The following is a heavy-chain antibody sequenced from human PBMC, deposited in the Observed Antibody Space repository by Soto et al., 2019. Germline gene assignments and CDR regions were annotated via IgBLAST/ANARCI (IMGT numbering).Heavy chain of an antibody. J-gene: IGHJ6*02. CDR2: IYPHDSDT. CDR3: ARPTDYHYGMQV. CDR1: GYNFHTYW. Sequence: GESLKISCKGSGYNFHTYWIAWVRQMPGKGLEWMGFIYPHDSDTRYSPSFRGQVTISADKSINTAYLQWTSLKASDTAIYFCARPTDYHYGMQVWGQGTTVTDSS. D-gene: IGHD4-17*01. V-gene: IGHV5-51*01.